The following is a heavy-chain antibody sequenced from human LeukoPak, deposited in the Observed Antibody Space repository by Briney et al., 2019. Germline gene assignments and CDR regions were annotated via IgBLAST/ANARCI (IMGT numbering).Heavy chain of an antibody. CDR1: GFTFSSYG. Sequence: GGSLRLSCAASGFTFSSYGMSWVRQAPGKGLEWVSAISGSGGSTYYADSVKGRFTISRDNSKNTLYLQMNSLRAEDTAVYYCTTTVTTTFDYWGQGTLVTVSS. CDR2: ISGSGGST. CDR3: TTTVTTTFDY. D-gene: IGHD4-17*01. J-gene: IGHJ4*02. V-gene: IGHV3-23*01.